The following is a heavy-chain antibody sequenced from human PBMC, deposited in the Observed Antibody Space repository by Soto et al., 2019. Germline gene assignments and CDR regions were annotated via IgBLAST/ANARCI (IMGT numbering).Heavy chain of an antibody. CDR1: GFTFSSYA. D-gene: IGHD3-3*01. CDR2: ISGSGGST. V-gene: IGHV3-23*01. Sequence: GGSLRFSCAASGFTFSSYAMSWVRQAPGKGLEWVSAISGSGGSTYYADSVKGRFTISRDNSKNTLYLQMNSLRAEDTAVYYCAKGAFWSGYYTRYYFDYWGQGTLVTVSS. J-gene: IGHJ4*02. CDR3: AKGAFWSGYYTRYYFDY.